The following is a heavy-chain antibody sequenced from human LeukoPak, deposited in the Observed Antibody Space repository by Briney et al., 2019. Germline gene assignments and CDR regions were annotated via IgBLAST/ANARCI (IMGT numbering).Heavy chain of an antibody. J-gene: IGHJ4*02. D-gene: IGHD3-22*01. CDR3: ARDTPEYYYDSSGYLVDY. V-gene: IGHV3-48*04. CDR1: GFTFSSYS. CDR2: ISSSSSTI. Sequence: GSLRLSCAASGFTFSSYSMNWVRQAPGKGLEWVSYISSSSSTIYYADSVKGRFTISRDNAKNSLYLQMNSLRAEDTAVYYCARDTPEYYYDSSGYLVDYWGQGTLVTVSS.